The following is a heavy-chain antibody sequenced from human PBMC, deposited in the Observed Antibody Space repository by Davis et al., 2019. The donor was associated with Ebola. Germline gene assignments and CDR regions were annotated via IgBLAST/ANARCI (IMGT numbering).Heavy chain of an antibody. CDR2: TYYSGST. CDR1: GGSISSYY. CDR3: ARNRITMVRGVVYYYYGMDV. Sequence: SEPLSPTCTVPGGSISSYYWSWIRQPPGKGLEWLGYTYYSGSTNYNLSLKSRVTISVDTSKNQFSLKLSSVTAADTAVYYCARNRITMVRGVVYYYYGMDVWGQGTTVTVSS. J-gene: IGHJ6*02. V-gene: IGHV4-59*12. D-gene: IGHD3-10*01.